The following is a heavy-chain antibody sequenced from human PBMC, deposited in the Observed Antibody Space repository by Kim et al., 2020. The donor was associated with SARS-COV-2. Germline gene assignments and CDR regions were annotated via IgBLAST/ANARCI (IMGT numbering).Heavy chain of an antibody. CDR3: AKGLHFWSRSTTDY. J-gene: IGHJ4*02. V-gene: IGHV3-23*01. Sequence: GGSLRLSCAASGFTFSSYAMSWVRQAPGKGLEWVSAISGSGGSTYYADSVKGRFTISRDNSKNTLYLQMNSLRAEDTAVYYCAKGLHFWSRSTTDYWGQGTLVTVSS. CDR1: GFTFSSYA. CDR2: ISGSGGST. D-gene: IGHD3-3*02.